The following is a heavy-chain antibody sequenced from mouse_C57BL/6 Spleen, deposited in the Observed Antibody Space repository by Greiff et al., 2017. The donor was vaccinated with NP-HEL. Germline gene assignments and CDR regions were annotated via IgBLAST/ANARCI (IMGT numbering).Heavy chain of an antibody. D-gene: IGHD2-3*01. J-gene: IGHJ4*01. CDR2: ISDGGSYT. V-gene: IGHV5-4*01. CDR3: ARDFYDYYAMDY. CDR1: GFTFSSYA. Sequence: DVHLVESGGGLVKPGGSLKLSCAASGFTFSSYAMSWVRQTPEKRLEWVATISDGGSYTYYPDNVKGRFTISRDNAKNNLYLQMSHLKSEDTAMYYCARDFYDYYAMDYWGQGTSVTVSS.